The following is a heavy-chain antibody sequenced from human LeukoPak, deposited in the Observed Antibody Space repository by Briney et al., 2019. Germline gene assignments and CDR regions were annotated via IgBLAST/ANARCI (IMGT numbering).Heavy chain of an antibody. J-gene: IGHJ4*02. Sequence: SETLSLTCTVSGGSISSSSYYWSWIRQPPGKGLEWIGEINHSGSTNYNPSLKSRVTISVDTSKNQFSLKLSSVTATDTAVYYCARDRLRDGYNYIDYWGQGTLVTVSS. CDR2: INHSGST. D-gene: IGHD5-24*01. CDR1: GGSISSSSYY. CDR3: ARDRLRDGYNYIDY. V-gene: IGHV4-39*07.